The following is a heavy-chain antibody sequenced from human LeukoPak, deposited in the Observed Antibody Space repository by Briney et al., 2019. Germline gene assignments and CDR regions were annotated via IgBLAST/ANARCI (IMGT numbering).Heavy chain of an antibody. D-gene: IGHD3-22*01. Sequence: GASVKVSCKASGYTFTGYYMHWVRQAPGQGLEWMGWINPNSGGTNYAQKFQGRVTMTRDTSISTAYMELSRLRSDDTAVYYCASARGHLTMIVVGHAFDIWGQGTMVTVSS. CDR2: INPNSGGT. CDR3: ASARGHLTMIVVGHAFDI. J-gene: IGHJ3*02. CDR1: GYTFTGYY. V-gene: IGHV1-2*02.